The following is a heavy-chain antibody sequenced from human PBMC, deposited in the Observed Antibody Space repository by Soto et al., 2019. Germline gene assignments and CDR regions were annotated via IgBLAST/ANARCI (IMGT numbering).Heavy chain of an antibody. CDR1: GDSISGSTYY. V-gene: IGHV4-39*01. Sequence: SETLSLTCSVSGDSISGSTYYWGWMRQPPGKGLEWIASFYYSGNTYYNPSLKSRVTISVDTSKNQFSLKLSSVTAAETAVYYFERHPLPHIVGATSFSDWGQGTLVSVSS. J-gene: IGHJ4*02. CDR2: FYYSGNT. D-gene: IGHD1-26*01. CDR3: ERHPLPHIVGATSFSD.